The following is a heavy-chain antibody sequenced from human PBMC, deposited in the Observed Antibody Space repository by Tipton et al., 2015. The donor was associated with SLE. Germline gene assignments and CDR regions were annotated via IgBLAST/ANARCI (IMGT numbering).Heavy chain of an antibody. Sequence: TLSLTCSVSGGSISSYYWSWIRQPPGKGLEWIGYIYYSGSTNYNPSLKSRVTISVDTSKNQFSLKLSSVTAADTAVYYCARGGGTWSGYFDYWGQGTLVTVSS. CDR2: IYYSGST. J-gene: IGHJ4*02. CDR1: GGSISSYY. CDR3: ARGGGTWSGYFDY. D-gene: IGHD3-3*01. V-gene: IGHV4-59*01.